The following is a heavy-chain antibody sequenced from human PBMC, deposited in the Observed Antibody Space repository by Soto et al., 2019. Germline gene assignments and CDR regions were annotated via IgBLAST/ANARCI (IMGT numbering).Heavy chain of an antibody. CDR1: GNTFSNSG. V-gene: IGHV1-18*01. CDR2: INAYRGNT. Sequence: SSVKATCKASGNTFSNSGIAWVRQAPGQGHEWVGWINAYRGNTNYAQKLQGRVTMTADTSTNTAYKELTSLRSDDTAVYFCAREVVCSGYNCYRFDSWGQGTLVTVSS. D-gene: IGHD5-12*01. J-gene: IGHJ5*01. CDR3: AREVVCSGYNCYRFDS.